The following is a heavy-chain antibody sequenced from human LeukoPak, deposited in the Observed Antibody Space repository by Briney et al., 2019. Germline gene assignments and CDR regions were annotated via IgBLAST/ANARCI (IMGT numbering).Heavy chain of an antibody. CDR1: GGSISSSSYY. CDR3: AREDCSGGSCYYYYGMDV. Sequence: SETLSLTCTVSGGSISSSSYYWGWIRQPPGKGLEWIGSIYYSGSTYYNPSLKSRVTISVDTSKNQFSLKLSSVTAADTAVYYCAREDCSGGSCYYYYGMDVWGKGTTVTVSS. D-gene: IGHD2-15*01. J-gene: IGHJ6*04. V-gene: IGHV4-39*02. CDR2: IYYSGST.